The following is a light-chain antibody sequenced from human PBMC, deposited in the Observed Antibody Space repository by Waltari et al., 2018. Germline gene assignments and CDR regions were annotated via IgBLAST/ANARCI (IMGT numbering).Light chain of an antibody. CDR3: QQYNNWRT. CDR1: QSISRN. J-gene: IGKJ2*01. Sequence: EVLMTQSPATLSVSPGERAPLSCRASQSISRNLAWYQQKPGQAPRLLIYGASTRATGIPARFSGSGSGTEFTLTISSLQSEDFAVYYCQQYNNWRTFGQGTKLEIK. V-gene: IGKV3-15*01. CDR2: GAS.